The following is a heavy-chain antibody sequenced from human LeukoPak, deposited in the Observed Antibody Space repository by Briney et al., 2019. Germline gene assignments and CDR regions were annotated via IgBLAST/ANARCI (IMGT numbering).Heavy chain of an antibody. D-gene: IGHD6-19*01. Sequence: PGGSLRLSCAASGFTFSSYSMNWVRQAPGKGLEWVSSISGSSSYINYADSVKGRFTISRDNAQNSLFLQLNSLRAEDTAVYYCARDPYSSGWYKDAFDILGQGTMVTVSS. CDR3: ARDPYSSGWYKDAFDI. V-gene: IGHV3-21*01. CDR2: ISGSSSYI. CDR1: GFTFSSYS. J-gene: IGHJ3*02.